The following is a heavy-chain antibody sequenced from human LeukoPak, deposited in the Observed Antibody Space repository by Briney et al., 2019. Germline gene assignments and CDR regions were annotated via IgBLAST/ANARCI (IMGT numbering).Heavy chain of an antibody. D-gene: IGHD4-23*01. CDR3: TTPTTVVDY. CDR2: IKSKSDGGTT. J-gene: IGHJ4*02. Sequence: GGSLRLSCAASGFTFSTYAMSWVRQAPGKGLEWVGRIKSKSDGGTTDYAAPVKDRFTISRDDSENTLYLQMNSLKIDDTAVYYCTTPTTVVDYWGQGTLVTVSS. CDR1: GFTFSTYA. V-gene: IGHV3-15*01.